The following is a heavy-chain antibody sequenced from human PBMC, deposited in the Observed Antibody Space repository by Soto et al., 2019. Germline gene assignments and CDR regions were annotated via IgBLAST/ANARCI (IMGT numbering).Heavy chain of an antibody. CDR1: GFTFSSYA. CDR2: ISGSGGST. D-gene: IGHD3-9*01. CDR3: AKELLRSFDWLLDPPLNGMDV. Sequence: GGSLRLSCAASGFTFSSYAMSWVRQAPGKGLEWVSAISGSGGSTYYADSVKGRFTISRDNSKNTLYLQMNSLRAEDTAVYYCAKELLRSFDWLLDPPLNGMDVWGQGTTVTVSS. V-gene: IGHV3-23*01. J-gene: IGHJ6*02.